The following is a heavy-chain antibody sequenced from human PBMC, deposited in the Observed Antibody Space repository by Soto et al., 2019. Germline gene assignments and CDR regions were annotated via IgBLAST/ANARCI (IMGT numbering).Heavy chain of an antibody. V-gene: IGHV4-59*01. D-gene: IGHD6-6*01. J-gene: IGHJ4*02. Sequence: PSETLSLTCTVSGGSISDFYWSWIRQPPGKGLEWIGYIYYSGSTNYNPSLKSRVTISGDTSKNQFSLNLRSMSPADTAVYYCARVRGLAALTFDYWGPGTLVTVSS. CDR2: IYYSGST. CDR1: GGSISDFY. CDR3: ARVRGLAALTFDY.